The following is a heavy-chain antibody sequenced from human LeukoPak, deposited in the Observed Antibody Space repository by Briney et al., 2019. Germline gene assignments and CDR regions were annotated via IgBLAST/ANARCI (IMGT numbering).Heavy chain of an antibody. CDR3: ARVVYYDSSGYFHNWFDP. CDR1: GASISSHY. V-gene: IGHV4-59*11. D-gene: IGHD3-22*01. Sequence: SETRSLTCTVSGASISSHYWTWIRQPPGKGLEWIGYIYYSGSTNYNPSLKSRVTISVDTSKNQFSLKLSSVTAADTAVYYCARVVYYDSSGYFHNWFDPWGQGTLVTVSS. CDR2: IYYSGST. J-gene: IGHJ5*02.